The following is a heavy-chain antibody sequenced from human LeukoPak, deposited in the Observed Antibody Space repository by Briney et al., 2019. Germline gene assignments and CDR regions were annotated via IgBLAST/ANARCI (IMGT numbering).Heavy chain of an antibody. CDR2: ISYDGSNK. D-gene: IGHD1-26*01. V-gene: IGHV3-30*18. CDR1: GFTFSSYG. CDR3: AKGALSPLLLQH. J-gene: IGHJ1*01. Sequence: GGSLRLSCAASGFTFSSYGMHWVRQAPGKGLEWVAVISYDGSNKYYADSVKGRFTISRGNSKNTLYLQMNSLRAEDTAVYYCAKGALSPLLLQHWGQGTLVTVSS.